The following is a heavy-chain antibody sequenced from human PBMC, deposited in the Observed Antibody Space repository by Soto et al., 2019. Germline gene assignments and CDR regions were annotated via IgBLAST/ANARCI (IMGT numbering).Heavy chain of an antibody. Sequence: QVQLVESGGGVVQPGRSLRLSCAASGFTFSSYAMHWVRQAPGKGLEWVAVISYDGSNKYYADSVKGRFTISRDNSKNTLYLQMNSLRAEDTAVYYCARDAETGWERGSWWDYYYYYGMDVWGQGTTVTVSS. V-gene: IGHV3-30-3*01. CDR1: GFTFSSYA. D-gene: IGHD6-13*01. J-gene: IGHJ6*02. CDR3: ARDAETGWERGSWWDYYYYYGMDV. CDR2: ISYDGSNK.